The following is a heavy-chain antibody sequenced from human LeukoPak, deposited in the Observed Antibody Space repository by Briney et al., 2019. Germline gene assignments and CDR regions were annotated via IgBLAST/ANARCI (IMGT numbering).Heavy chain of an antibody. Sequence: PSETLSLTCTVSGGSISRGGYYWSWIRQHPEKGLEWIAYIYYSGRTYYNPSLKSRVTISVDTSKNQFSLKLSSVTAADTAVYYCAREISLGYCSSTNCASLDPWGQGTLDTVSS. CDR3: AREISLGYCSSTNCASLDP. CDR2: IYYSGRT. D-gene: IGHD2-2*01. CDR1: GGSISRGGYY. J-gene: IGHJ5*02. V-gene: IGHV4-31*03.